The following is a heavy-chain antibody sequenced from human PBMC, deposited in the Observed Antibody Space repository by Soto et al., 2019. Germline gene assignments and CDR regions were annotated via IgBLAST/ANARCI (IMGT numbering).Heavy chain of an antibody. CDR2: IWYDGSNK. V-gene: IGHV3-33*01. D-gene: IGHD3-3*01. J-gene: IGHJ4*02. Sequence: GGSLRLSCAASGFTFSSYGMHWVRQAPGKGLEWVEVIWYDGSNKYYADSVKGRFTISRDNSKNTLYLQMNSLRAEDTAVYYCARDLKYYDFWSGRRPFDFWGQGSLVTVSS. CDR1: GFTFSSYG. CDR3: ARDLKYYDFWSGRRPFDF.